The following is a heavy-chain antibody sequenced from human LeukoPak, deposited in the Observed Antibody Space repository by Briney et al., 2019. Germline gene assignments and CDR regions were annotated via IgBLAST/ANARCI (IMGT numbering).Heavy chain of an antibody. CDR1: GGTFSSYS. CDR3: AGAGDNDFWNGSDGGDNWFDP. V-gene: IGHV1-69*06. CDR2: IIPIFGTT. Sequence: ASVKVSCKASGGTFSSYSISWVRQAPGQGLEWMGGIIPIFGTTNYAQTFQGRVTITADKSTSTAYMELSSLRSEDTAVYYCAGAGDNDFWNGSDGGDNWFDPWGQGTLVTVSS. D-gene: IGHD3-3*01. J-gene: IGHJ5*02.